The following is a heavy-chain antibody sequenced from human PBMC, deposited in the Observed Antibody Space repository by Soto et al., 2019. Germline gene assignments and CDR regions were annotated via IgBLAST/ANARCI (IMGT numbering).Heavy chain of an antibody. CDR2: IYYSGST. Sequence: SETLSLTCTVSGGSISSGDYYWSWIRQPPGKGLEWIGYIYYSGSTYYNPSLKSRVTISVDTSKNQFSLKLSSVTAADTAVYYCARLHYGSIYYMDVWGKGTTVTVSS. CDR3: ARLHYGSIYYMDV. V-gene: IGHV4-30-4*01. D-gene: IGHD4-17*01. J-gene: IGHJ6*03. CDR1: GGSISSGDYY.